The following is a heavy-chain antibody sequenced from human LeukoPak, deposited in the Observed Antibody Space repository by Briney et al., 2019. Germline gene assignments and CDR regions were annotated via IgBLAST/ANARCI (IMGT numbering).Heavy chain of an antibody. V-gene: IGHV3-23*01. Sequence: GGSLRLSCAASGFTFSSYAMSGVRRAPGKGLEWVSAISGSGGSTYSADSVKGRFTISRDNSKNTLYLPMNSLRAEDTAVYYCAKDLWSGRPYAFDIWGQGTMVTVSS. J-gene: IGHJ3*02. CDR3: AKDLWSGRPYAFDI. D-gene: IGHD3-3*01. CDR1: GFTFSSYA. CDR2: ISGSGGST.